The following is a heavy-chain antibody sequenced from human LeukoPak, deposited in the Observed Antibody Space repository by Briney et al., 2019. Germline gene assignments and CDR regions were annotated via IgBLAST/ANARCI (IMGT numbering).Heavy chain of an antibody. V-gene: IGHV3-23*01. D-gene: IGHD6-19*01. CDR1: GFTFSSHA. CDR2: ISGSGGST. Sequence: GRSLRLSCAASGFTFSSHAMSWVRQAPGKGLEWVSAISGSGGSTYYADSVKGRFTISRDNSKNTLYLQMNSLRAEDTAVYYCAKLVSPVAGTNYFDYWGQGTLVTVSS. CDR3: AKLVSPVAGTNYFDY. J-gene: IGHJ4*02.